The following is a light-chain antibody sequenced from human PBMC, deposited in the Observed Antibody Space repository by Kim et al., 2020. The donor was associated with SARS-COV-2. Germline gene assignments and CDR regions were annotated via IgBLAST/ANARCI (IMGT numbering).Light chain of an antibody. Sequence: APVKTAMITCGGNNIGSKSVHWYQRKPGQAPVLVIYYDSDRPSGIPERFSGSNSGNTATLTISRVEAGDEADYYCQVWDSSSDHPVFGGGTQLTVL. CDR2: YDS. J-gene: IGLJ2*01. CDR3: QVWDSSSDHPV. CDR1: NIGSKS. V-gene: IGLV3-21*04.